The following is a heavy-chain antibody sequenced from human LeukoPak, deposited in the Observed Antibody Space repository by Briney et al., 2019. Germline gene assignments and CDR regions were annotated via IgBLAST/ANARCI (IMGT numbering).Heavy chain of an antibody. V-gene: IGHV3-30*10. J-gene: IGHJ1*01. D-gene: IGHD4-23*01. Sequence: AGGSLRLSCQVSGFTFRRYALHWVRQAPVKGLEWVAVISYDGSKEEYRDAVKGRFTISRDNSKNTLDLQMNSLRVEDTAVYYCARLYWTEEYGGDKPPAYWGQGTLVTVSS. CDR3: ARLYWTEEYGGDKPPAY. CDR2: ISYDGSKE. CDR1: GFTFRRYA.